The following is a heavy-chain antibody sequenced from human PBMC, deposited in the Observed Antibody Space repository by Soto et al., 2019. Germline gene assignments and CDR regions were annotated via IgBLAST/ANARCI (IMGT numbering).Heavy chain of an antibody. CDR2: TRNKANRYTT. CDR1: GFTLSDNY. Sequence: FLRLSWTGSGFTLSDNYMDWVRQAPGKGLEWVGRTRNKANRYTTEYAASVKGRFTVSRDESMNSLHLQMNSLKTEDTAVYYCVRTSHYGSGTWNFDFWGQGTVVTVS. J-gene: IGHJ4*02. D-gene: IGHD3-10*01. V-gene: IGHV3-72*01. CDR3: VRTSHYGSGTWNFDF.